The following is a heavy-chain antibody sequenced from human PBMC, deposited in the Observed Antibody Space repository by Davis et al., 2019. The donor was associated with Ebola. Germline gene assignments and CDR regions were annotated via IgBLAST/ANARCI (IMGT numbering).Heavy chain of an antibody. Sequence: AASVKVSCKASGYTFTSYGISWVRQAPRQGLEWMGWISTYNGNTNFAQKLQGRATMTTDTSTSSAYMELRSLRSDDTAVYYCARMAAAGTKLDVWGQGTTVTVSS. V-gene: IGHV1-18*04. CDR1: GYTFTSYG. D-gene: IGHD6-13*01. J-gene: IGHJ6*02. CDR3: ARMAAAGTKLDV. CDR2: ISTYNGNT.